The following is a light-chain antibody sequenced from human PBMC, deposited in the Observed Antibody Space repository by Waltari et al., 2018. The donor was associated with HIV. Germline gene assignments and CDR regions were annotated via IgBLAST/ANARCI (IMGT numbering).Light chain of an antibody. CDR3: QTWGSGIHVV. CDR1: SGHSNYD. Sequence: QLALTQSPSASASVGASVNLTCTLSSGHSNYDIAWHQQQPEKGPRYLMKVNSDGSHKKEDGVPGRFSGCSSGAERYRTISSLQSEDEGDYYCQTWGSGIHVVFGGGTKVTVL. J-gene: IGLJ2*01. V-gene: IGLV4-69*01. CDR2: VNSDGSH.